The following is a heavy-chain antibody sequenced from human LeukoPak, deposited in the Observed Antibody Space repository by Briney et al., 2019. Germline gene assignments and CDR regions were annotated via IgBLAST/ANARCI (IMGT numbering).Heavy chain of an antibody. J-gene: IGHJ4*02. Sequence: SETLSLTCTVSGGSICSRSYYWGWIRQPPGKGLEWIGSIYYSGSTYYNPSLKSRVTISVDTSKNQFSLKLNSVTAADTAVYYCARQYYYDSSGFPLDYWGQGTLVTVSS. D-gene: IGHD3-22*01. CDR3: ARQYYYDSSGFPLDY. CDR2: IYYSGST. CDR1: GGSICSRSYY. V-gene: IGHV4-39*01.